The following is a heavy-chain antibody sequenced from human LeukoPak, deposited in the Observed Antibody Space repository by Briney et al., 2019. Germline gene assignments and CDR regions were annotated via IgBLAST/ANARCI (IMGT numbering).Heavy chain of an antibody. CDR2: ISGSSSTI. D-gene: IGHD6-6*01. CDR1: GFTFSSYS. CDR3: ARDSLAARPFDY. Sequence: SGGSLRLSCAASGFTFSSYSMNWVRQAPGKGLEWVSYISGSSSTIYYADSVKGRFTISRDNAKNSLYLQMNSLRAEDTAVYYCARDSLAARPFDYWGQGTLVTVSS. V-gene: IGHV3-48*01. J-gene: IGHJ4*02.